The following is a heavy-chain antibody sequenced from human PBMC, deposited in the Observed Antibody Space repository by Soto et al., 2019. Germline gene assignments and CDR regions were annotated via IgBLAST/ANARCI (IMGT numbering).Heavy chain of an antibody. D-gene: IGHD4-17*01. Sequence: PLGSLRLSCAPYVFSLSSYAIRWVLQAPGKGLELVSAISGSGGTTDNADSVKGPFTISRDNSKNTLYLQMNGLRAEDTDVHYRAPVYGLYYWGQGTLVTVSS. J-gene: IGHJ4*01. CDR3: APVYGLYY. V-gene: IGHV3-23*01. CDR1: VFSLSSYA. CDR2: ISGSGGTT.